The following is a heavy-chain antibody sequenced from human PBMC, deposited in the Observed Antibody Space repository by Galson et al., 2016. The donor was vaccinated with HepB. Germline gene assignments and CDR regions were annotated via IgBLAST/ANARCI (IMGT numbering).Heavy chain of an antibody. D-gene: IGHD3-10*01. J-gene: IGHJ3*02. CDR1: GDSVSSNSAA. Sequence: CAISGDSVSSNSAAWNWIGQSPSRGLEWLGGTYYRSKWYNDYAAFVKSRITINPDTSKNQFSLQLNSVTPEDTAVYYCSYGFDIWGQGTMVTVSS. V-gene: IGHV6-1*01. CDR3: SYGFDI. CDR2: TYYRSKWYN.